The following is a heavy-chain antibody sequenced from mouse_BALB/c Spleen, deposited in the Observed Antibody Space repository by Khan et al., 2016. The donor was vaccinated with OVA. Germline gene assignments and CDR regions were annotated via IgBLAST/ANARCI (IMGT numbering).Heavy chain of an antibody. Sequence: EVQLQESGGGLVQPGGSLKLSCAASGFDFSRYWMSWVRQAPGKGLEWIGEINPDSSTINYTPSLKDKLIISRDNAKNTLYLQMSKVRSEDTALYYCARGLRRYYYAMDYWGQGTSVTVSS. CDR3: ARGLRRYYYAMDY. D-gene: IGHD2-2*01. CDR1: GFDFSRYW. J-gene: IGHJ4*01. CDR2: INPDSSTI. V-gene: IGHV4-1*02.